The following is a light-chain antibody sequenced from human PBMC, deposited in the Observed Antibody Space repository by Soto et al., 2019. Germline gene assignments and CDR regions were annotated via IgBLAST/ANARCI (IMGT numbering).Light chain of an antibody. CDR1: QSVTCNY. V-gene: IGKV3-20*01. J-gene: IGKJ1*01. CDR3: QQYSNSPWT. Sequence: DIVLPQSPGTLALSPGESAALSCRASQSVTCNYLAWYRQKPGQAPRLLIYAISSRAACVSDRFSGAGSGTDFSLTNTRLEPGDSAVYYCQQYSNSPWTFRQGTRVEV. CDR2: AIS.